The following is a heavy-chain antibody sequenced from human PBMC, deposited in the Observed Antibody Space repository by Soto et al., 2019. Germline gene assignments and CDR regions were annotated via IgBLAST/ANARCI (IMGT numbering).Heavy chain of an antibody. CDR1: GFTVSTNY. CDR3: AGDNSGGTCCRFDY. D-gene: IGHD2-15*01. Sequence: PGGSLRLSCAASGFTVSTNYMSWVRQAPGKGLEWVSVVFTGGDSYYADSVKGRFTVSRDNSKNTLYLHMNSLRAEDTAVYHCAGDNSGGTCCRFDYWGQGTLVTISS. J-gene: IGHJ4*02. CDR2: VFTGGDS. V-gene: IGHV3-53*01.